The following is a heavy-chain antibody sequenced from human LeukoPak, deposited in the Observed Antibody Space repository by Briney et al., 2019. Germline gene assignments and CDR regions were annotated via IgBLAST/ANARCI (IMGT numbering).Heavy chain of an antibody. V-gene: IGHV4-4*02. CDR2: IYHVGST. D-gene: IGHD5-18*01. Sequence: GTLSLTCAVSGGSITSTKWWSWVRQPPGKGLEWIGEIYHVGSTNYNPSLKSRVTISVDTSKNQFSLKLSSVTAADTAVYYCASGGRYGPFDYWGQGTLVTVSS. CDR3: ASGGRYGPFDY. J-gene: IGHJ4*02. CDR1: GGSITSTKW.